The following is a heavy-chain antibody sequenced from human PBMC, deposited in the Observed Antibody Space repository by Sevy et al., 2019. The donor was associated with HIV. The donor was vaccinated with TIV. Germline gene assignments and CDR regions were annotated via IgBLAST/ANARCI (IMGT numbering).Heavy chain of an antibody. D-gene: IGHD2-2*01. CDR2: MNPNSGNT. CDR1: GYTFTSYD. Sequence: ASVKVCCRASGYTFTSYDINWVRQATGQGLEWMGWMNPNSGNTGYAQKFQGRVTMTRNTSISTAYMELSSLRSEDTALYYCARFLSTSYYYYYAMDVWGQGTTVTVSS. V-gene: IGHV1-8*01. J-gene: IGHJ6*02. CDR3: ARFLSTSYYYYYAMDV.